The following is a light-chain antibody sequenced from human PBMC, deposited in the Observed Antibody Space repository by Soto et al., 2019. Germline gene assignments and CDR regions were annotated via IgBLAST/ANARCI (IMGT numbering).Light chain of an antibody. CDR3: QQYNNWPPIT. Sequence: EIVLTQSPGALSLSPGDRATLSCRASQTVTRSYLACYQQKPGQAPRRLIYGASTRATGIPARFSGSGSGTEFTLTISSLQSEDFAVYYCQQYNNWPPITFGQGTRLEI. CDR2: GAS. J-gene: IGKJ5*01. V-gene: IGKV3-15*01. CDR1: QTVTRSY.